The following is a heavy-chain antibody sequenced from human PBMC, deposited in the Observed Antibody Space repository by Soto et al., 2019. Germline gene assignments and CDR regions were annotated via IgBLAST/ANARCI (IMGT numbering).Heavy chain of an antibody. V-gene: IGHV3-66*01. J-gene: IGHJ6*03. Sequence: EVQLVESGGGLVQPGGSLRLSCAASGFTVSSYYMSWVRQAPGKGLEWVSVIYSGGSTYYADSVKGRFTISRDNSKNTLYLQMNSRRAEDTAVYYCARRSDFWRNYYYYMDVCGKGTTVTVSS. CDR2: IYSGGST. CDR1: GFTVSSYY. D-gene: IGHD3-3*01. CDR3: ARRSDFWRNYYYYMDV.